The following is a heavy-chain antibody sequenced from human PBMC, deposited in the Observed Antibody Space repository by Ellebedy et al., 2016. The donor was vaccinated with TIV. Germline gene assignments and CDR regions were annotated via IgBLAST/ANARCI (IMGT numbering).Heavy chain of an antibody. CDR1: GFTFIIYS. J-gene: IGHJ3*02. CDR3: AAAAGAGDDAFDI. V-gene: IGHV3-48*01. Sequence: GESLKISXAASGFTFIIYSLNWVRQAPGKGLEWVSYISSSSRTIYYADSVKGRFTISRDNAMNSLYLQMNSLRAEDTAVYYCAAAAGAGDDAFDIWGQGTMVTVSS. D-gene: IGHD6-13*01. CDR2: ISSSSRTI.